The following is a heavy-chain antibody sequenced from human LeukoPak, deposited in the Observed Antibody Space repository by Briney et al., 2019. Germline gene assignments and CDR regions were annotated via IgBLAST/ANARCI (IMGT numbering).Heavy chain of an antibody. J-gene: IGHJ4*02. D-gene: IGHD1-26*01. Sequence: SETLSLTCAVSGGSISSSNWWSWVRQPPGKGLEWIGEIYHSGSTNYNPSLKSRVTISVDKSKNQFSQKLSSVTAADTAVYYCARDTSGSYRLDYWGQGTLVTVSS. CDR2: IYHSGST. CDR1: GGSISSSNW. V-gene: IGHV4-4*02. CDR3: ARDTSGSYRLDY.